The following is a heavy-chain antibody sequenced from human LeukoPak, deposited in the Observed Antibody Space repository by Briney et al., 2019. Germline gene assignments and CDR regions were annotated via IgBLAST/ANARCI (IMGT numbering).Heavy chain of an antibody. CDR2: INHSGST. CDR3: ARGRLRATTGFYYFDY. V-gene: IGHV4-34*01. D-gene: IGHD1-26*01. Sequence: PSETLSLTCAVYGGSFSGYYWSWIRQPPGKGLEWIGEINHSGSTNYNPSLKSRVTISVDTSKNQFSLKLSSVTAADTAAYYCARGRLRATTGFYYFDYWGQGTLVTVSS. CDR1: GGSFSGYY. J-gene: IGHJ4*02.